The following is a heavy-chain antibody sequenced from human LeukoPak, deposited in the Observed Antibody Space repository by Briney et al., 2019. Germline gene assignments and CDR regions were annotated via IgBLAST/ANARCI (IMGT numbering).Heavy chain of an antibody. CDR1: GYTFTSYY. D-gene: IGHD2-21*02. CDR3: ARAGPPYCGGDCYNEN. CDR2: INPNSGGT. J-gene: IGHJ4*02. V-gene: IGHV1-2*02. Sequence: ASVKVSCKASGYTFTSYYMHWVRQAPGQGLEWMGWINPNSGGTNYAQKLQGRVTMTTDTSTSTAYMELRSLRSDDTAVYYCARAGPPYCGGDCYNENWGQGTLVTVSS.